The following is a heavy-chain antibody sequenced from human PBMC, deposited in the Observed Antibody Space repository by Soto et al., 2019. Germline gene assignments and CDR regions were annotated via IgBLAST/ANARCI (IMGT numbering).Heavy chain of an antibody. D-gene: IGHD1-26*01. Sequence: QVQLVESGGGVVRPGRSLRLSCVASGFTFRDYGMHWVRQAPGKGLEWVAGISHHGLKEHCADSVKGRFTISRDNSKKTVYLQLNSLRGDDTAVYYCAKDWVGGSNKYYFEYWGQGTLVTVSS. V-gene: IGHV3-30*18. J-gene: IGHJ4*02. CDR2: ISHHGLKE. CDR3: AKDWVGGSNKYYFEY. CDR1: GFTFRDYG.